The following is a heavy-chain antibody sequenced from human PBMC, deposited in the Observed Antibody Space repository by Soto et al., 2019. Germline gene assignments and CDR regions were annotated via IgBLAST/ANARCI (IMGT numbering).Heavy chain of an antibody. J-gene: IGHJ4*02. Sequence: HPGGSLRLSCEASGFIFNDYSMNWVRQAPGKGLGWISYISSMSSTILHAESVKGRFTTSRDNAKNSLYLHMNRLRDEDTGVYYCARDRVPGSGLPAYWGQGTLVTVSS. CDR3: ARDRVPGSGLPAY. CDR1: GFIFNDYS. CDR2: ISSMSSTI. D-gene: IGHD6-19*01. V-gene: IGHV3-48*02.